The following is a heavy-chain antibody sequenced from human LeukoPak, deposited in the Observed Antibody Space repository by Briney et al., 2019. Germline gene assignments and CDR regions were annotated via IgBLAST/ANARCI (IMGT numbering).Heavy chain of an antibody. D-gene: IGHD3-22*01. J-gene: IGHJ4*02. CDR2: INSDGINT. V-gene: IGHV3-74*01. CDR3: ARKEVGYYDSSGYYPLDY. CDR1: GFTFSSYE. Sequence: GGSLRLSCAASGFTFSSYEMNWVRQAPGKGLVWVSRINSDGINTSYADSVKGRFTISRDNAKNTLNLQMNSLRAEDTAVYYCARKEVGYYDSSGYYPLDYWGQGTLVTVSS.